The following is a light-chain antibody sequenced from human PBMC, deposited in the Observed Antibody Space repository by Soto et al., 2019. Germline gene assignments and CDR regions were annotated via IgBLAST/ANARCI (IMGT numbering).Light chain of an antibody. CDR3: SSYTGTSTVL. J-gene: IGLJ3*02. CDR2: DVT. V-gene: IGLV2-14*03. CDR1: SSDVGGYNY. Sequence: QSALTQPASVSGSPGQSITISCTGTSSDVGGYNYVSWYQQHPGKAPKLIIYDVTTRPSGVSNRFSGSKSGNTASLTISGLQAEDEADYSCSSYTGTSTVLFGGGTKLTVL.